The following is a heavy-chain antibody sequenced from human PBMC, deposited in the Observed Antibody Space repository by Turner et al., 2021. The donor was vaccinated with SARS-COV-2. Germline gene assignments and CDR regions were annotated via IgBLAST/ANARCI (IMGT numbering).Heavy chain of an antibody. D-gene: IGHD2-15*01. CDR1: GFTFSRYG. V-gene: IGHV3-30*18. Sequence: QVQMVASGGGVVQPGRSLRLLCAASGFTFSRYGMHWVRQAPGKGLDWVAVKSYDGSNKYYADSVKGRFTISRDNSKNTLSLQMNSLRAEDTAVYYCAKEGLLVSLDYWGQGTPVTVSS. CDR3: AKEGLLVSLDY. CDR2: KSYDGSNK. J-gene: IGHJ4*02.